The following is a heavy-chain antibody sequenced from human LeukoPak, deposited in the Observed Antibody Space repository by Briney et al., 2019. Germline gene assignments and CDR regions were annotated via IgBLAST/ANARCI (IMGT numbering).Heavy chain of an antibody. J-gene: IGHJ4*02. CDR3: ARGTTASDLDGTAY. D-gene: IGHD1/OR15-1a*01. V-gene: IGHV1-18*01. Sequence: ASVKVSCKASGYTFTTHGITWVRQAPGQGLEWMGWISAHNGNKNYARKVMGRVTMSLDTSKNQFSLKLSSVTAADTAVYYCARGTTASDLDGTAYWGQGTLVTVSS. CDR1: GYTFTTHG. CDR2: ISAHNGNK.